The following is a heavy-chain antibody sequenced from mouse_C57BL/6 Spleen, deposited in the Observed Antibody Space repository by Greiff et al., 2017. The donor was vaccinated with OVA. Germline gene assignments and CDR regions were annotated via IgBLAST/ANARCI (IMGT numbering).Heavy chain of an antibody. J-gene: IGHJ4*01. CDR3: ARSRSEGDAMDY. Sequence: VQLKESGPELVKPGASVKIPCKASGYTFTDYNMDWVKQSHGKSLEWIGDINPNNGGTIYNQKFKGKATLTVDKSSSTAYMELRSLTSEDTAVYYCARSRSEGDAMDYWGQGTSVTVSS. CDR1: GYTFTDYN. V-gene: IGHV1-18*01. CDR2: INPNNGGT.